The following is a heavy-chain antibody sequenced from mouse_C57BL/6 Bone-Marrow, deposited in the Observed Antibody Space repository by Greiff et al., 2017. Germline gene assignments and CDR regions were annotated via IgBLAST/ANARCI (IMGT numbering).Heavy chain of an antibody. CDR1: GYTFTSYW. V-gene: IGHV1-55*01. CDR2: LSPGSGST. D-gene: IGHD2-2*01. CDR3: ARRGYPYWYFDV. J-gene: IGHJ1*03. Sequence: QVQLQQPGAELVKPGASVKMSCKASGYTFTSYWITWVKQRPGPGLEWIGDLSPGSGSTNYNEQFKSKATLTVDTSSSTAYMQLSSLTSEDSAVYYCARRGYPYWYFDVWGTGTTVTVSS.